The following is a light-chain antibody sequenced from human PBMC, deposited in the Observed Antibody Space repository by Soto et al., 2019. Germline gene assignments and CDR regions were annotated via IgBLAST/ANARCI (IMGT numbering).Light chain of an antibody. CDR1: QTVSSN. Sequence: EVVMTQSPATLSVSPGESATLSCRASQTVSSNVAWYQQRPGQAPRLLIDGAFTRATGVPARFSGSRSGTEFILTITSLQSEDSAVYYCQEYNNWPLTFGGGTKVDIK. CDR3: QEYNNWPLT. J-gene: IGKJ4*01. V-gene: IGKV3-15*01. CDR2: GAF.